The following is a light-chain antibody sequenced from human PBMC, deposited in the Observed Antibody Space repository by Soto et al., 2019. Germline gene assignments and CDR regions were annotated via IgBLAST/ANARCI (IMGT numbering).Light chain of an antibody. CDR3: QKYTSAPPWT. J-gene: IGKJ1*01. Sequence: DIQMTQSPSSLSASVGDRVTITCRASQGISNYLAWYQQKLGKVPNLLIYAASTLQSGVPSRFSGSGSGTDFTLTISSLQPEVVATYYCQKYTSAPPWTFGQGTKVEIK. V-gene: IGKV1-27*01. CDR2: AAS. CDR1: QGISNY.